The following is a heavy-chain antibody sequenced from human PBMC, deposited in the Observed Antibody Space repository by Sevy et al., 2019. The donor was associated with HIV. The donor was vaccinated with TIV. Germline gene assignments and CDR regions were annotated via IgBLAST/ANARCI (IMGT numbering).Heavy chain of an antibody. CDR2: ISSSSSTI. CDR3: ARDLPLNCGGDYHIPNYFDY. Sequence: GGSLRLSCAASGFTFSSYSMNWVRQAPGKGLEWVSYISSSSSTIYYADSVKGRFTICRDNAKNSLYLQMNSLRDEDTAVYYCARDLPLNCGGDYHIPNYFDYWGQGTLVTVSS. V-gene: IGHV3-48*02. J-gene: IGHJ4*02. D-gene: IGHD2-21*02. CDR1: GFTFSSYS.